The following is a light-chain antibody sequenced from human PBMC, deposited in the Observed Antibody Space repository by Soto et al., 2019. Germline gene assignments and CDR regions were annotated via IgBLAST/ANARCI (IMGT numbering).Light chain of an antibody. V-gene: IGKV3-15*01. J-gene: IGKJ1*01. Sequence: EIVMTQSPATLSVSPGERATLSCRASQIFCSNLAWYQQKPGQVPRLLIYGASTRATGIPARFSGSGFGTEFTLTISSLQSEDFAVYYCQQYNNWPPKTFGQGTKVDIK. CDR1: QIFCSN. CDR3: QQYNNWPPKT. CDR2: GAS.